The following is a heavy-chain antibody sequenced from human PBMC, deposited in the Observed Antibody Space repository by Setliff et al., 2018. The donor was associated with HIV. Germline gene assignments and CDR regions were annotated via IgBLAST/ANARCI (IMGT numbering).Heavy chain of an antibody. Sequence: PSETLSLTCAVYGAPFNGYYWAWIRQSPAKGLEWIGEIYHSGIVNYNPSLQSRVTISTDTSKNQFSLRLNSVTVADMAVYYCARVRLRVPPSIFDYWGMGSLVTVSS. CDR3: ARVRLRVPPSIFDY. V-gene: IGHV4-34*01. D-gene: IGHD2-2*01. J-gene: IGHJ4*02. CDR1: GAPFNGYY. CDR2: IYHSGIV.